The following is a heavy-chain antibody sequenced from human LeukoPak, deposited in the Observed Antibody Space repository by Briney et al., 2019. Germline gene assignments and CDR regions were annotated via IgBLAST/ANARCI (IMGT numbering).Heavy chain of an antibody. J-gene: IGHJ5*02. CDR1: GGSFSGYY. V-gene: IGHV4-34*01. Sequence: SETLSLTCAVYGGSFSGYYWSWIRQPPGKGLEWIGEINHSGSTNYNPSLKSRVTISVDTSKNQFSLKLSSVTAADTAVYYCARGLRYDSSGPRGRWFDPWGQGTLVTVSS. CDR2: INHSGST. D-gene: IGHD3-22*01. CDR3: ARGLRYDSSGPRGRWFDP.